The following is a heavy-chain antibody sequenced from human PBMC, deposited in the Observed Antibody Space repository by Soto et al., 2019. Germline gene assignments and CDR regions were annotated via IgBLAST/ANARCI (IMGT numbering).Heavy chain of an antibody. CDR1: GYTFTSYG. J-gene: IGHJ4*02. CDR3: ARAYSSGWYYYFDY. Sequence: ASVKASCKASGYTFTSYGMSWVRQAPGRGLEWMGWISAYNDNTNYAQKLQGRVSMTTDTSTSTAYMELRSLRSDDTAVYYCARAYSSGWYYYFDYWSQGTLVTVSS. CDR2: ISAYNDNT. D-gene: IGHD6-19*01. V-gene: IGHV1-18*01.